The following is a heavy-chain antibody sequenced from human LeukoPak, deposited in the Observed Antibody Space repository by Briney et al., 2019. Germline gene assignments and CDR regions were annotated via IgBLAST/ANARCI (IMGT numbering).Heavy chain of an antibody. J-gene: IGHJ3*01. V-gene: IGHV3-48*01. CDR2: ISSRSSTI. D-gene: IGHD2-2*01. CDR1: GFTFSNYT. Sequence: PGGSLRLSCAASGFTFSNYTMNWVRQAPGKGLEWVSYISSRSSTIYYTDSVKGRFTISRDNAKNSLYLQMNSLRAEDTAVYYCAREGYCNITSCPRGAFDFWGQGTMVAVSS. CDR3: AREGYCNITSCPRGAFDF.